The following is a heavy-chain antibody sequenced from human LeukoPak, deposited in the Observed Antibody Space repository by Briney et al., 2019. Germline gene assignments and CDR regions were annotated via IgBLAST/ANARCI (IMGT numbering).Heavy chain of an antibody. CDR3: ARDRRVAIDY. D-gene: IGHD2-15*01. V-gene: IGHV3-21*01. Sequence: GGSMRLSCAASGFTFSSYSMNWVRQAPGKGLEWVSSISSSSSYIYYADSVKGRFTSARDNAKNSLYLQMNSLRAEDTAVYYCARDRRVAIDYWGQGTLVTVSS. CDR1: GFTFSSYS. CDR2: ISSSSSYI. J-gene: IGHJ4*02.